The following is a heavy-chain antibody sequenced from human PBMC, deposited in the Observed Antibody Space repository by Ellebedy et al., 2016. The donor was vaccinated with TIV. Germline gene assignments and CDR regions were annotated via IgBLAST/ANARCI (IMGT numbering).Heavy chain of an antibody. D-gene: IGHD6-13*01. CDR3: ARVGQQPVREDCMNDAFDI. V-gene: IGHV4-59*01. CDR2: FYSSGSP. J-gene: IGHJ3*02. Sequence: MPSETLSLTCTVSGGSISSYYWSWIRQPPGKGLEWIGYFYSSGSPTYNPSLRSRVTISVDTSKNQFSLKLSSVTEADTAVYYCARVGQQPVREDCMNDAFDIWGQGTMVTVSS. CDR1: GGSISSYY.